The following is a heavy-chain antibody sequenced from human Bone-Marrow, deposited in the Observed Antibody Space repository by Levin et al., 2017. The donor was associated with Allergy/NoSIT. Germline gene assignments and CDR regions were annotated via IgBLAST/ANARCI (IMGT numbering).Heavy chain of an antibody. J-gene: IGHJ5*02. CDR3: ARWYYYGSGSRRFDP. V-gene: IGHV4-61*01. CDR1: GDSVNSATYY. CDR2: IYYSGIT. Sequence: ESLKISCTVSGDSVNSATYYWSWIRQPPGKGLEWIGYIYYSGITNHSPSLKSRVTILIDTSKNQFSLKLSSVTAADTAMYYCARWYYYGSGSRRFDPWGQGTLVTVSS. D-gene: IGHD3-10*01.